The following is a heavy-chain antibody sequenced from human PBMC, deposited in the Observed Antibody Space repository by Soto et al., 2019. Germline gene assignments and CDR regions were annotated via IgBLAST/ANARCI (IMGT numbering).Heavy chain of an antibody. J-gene: IGHJ4*02. Sequence: PVGSLRLSCASSVFTFSSYSMNCVRHSPGKWLEWVSSISSSSSYIYYADSVKGRFTISRDNAKNPLYLQMNSLRAEDTAVYSCARLRDTSCSYWGQGTLVIVSS. CDR1: VFTFSSYS. V-gene: IGHV3-21*01. CDR2: ISSSSSYI. CDR3: ARLRDTSCSY. D-gene: IGHD5-18*01.